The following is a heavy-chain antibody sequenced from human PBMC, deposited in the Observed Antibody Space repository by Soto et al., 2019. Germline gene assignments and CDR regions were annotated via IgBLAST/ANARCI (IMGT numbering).Heavy chain of an antibody. V-gene: IGHV3-7*01. CDR2: IKQDGSEK. CDR3: ARGAYSSSGFDAFDI. Sequence: EVQLVESGGGLVQPGGSLRLSCAASGFTFSSYWMSWVRQAPGKGLEWVANIKQDGSEKYYVDSVKGRFTISRDNAMNSLYLQMNSLRAEDTAVYYCARGAYSSSGFDAFDIWGQGTMVTVSS. J-gene: IGHJ3*02. CDR1: GFTFSSYW. D-gene: IGHD6-13*01.